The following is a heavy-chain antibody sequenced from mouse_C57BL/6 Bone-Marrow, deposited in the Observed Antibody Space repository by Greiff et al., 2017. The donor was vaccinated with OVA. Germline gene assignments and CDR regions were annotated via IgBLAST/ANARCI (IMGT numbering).Heavy chain of an antibody. CDR3: ARGPYY. CDR2: IYIGNGYT. V-gene: IGHV1-58*01. CDR1: GYTFTSYG. Sequence: VQLLQSGAELVRPGSSVKMSCKTSGYTFTSYGINWVKQRPGQGLEWIGYIYIGNGYTEYNEKFKGKVTLPSDKSSSTASMQLSSLTSEDAAVYYYARGPYYWGRGTTLTVSS. J-gene: IGHJ2*01.